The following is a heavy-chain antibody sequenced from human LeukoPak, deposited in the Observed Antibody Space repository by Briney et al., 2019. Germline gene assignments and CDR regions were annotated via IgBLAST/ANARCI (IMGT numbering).Heavy chain of an antibody. CDR1: GFIFNNFG. CDR2: ISIDGGGT. Sequence: GGSLRLSCAASGFIFNNFGLVSGRPAPGKGLEWVSGISIDGGGTTYADFVKGRFTISRDNSKNTLFLQMNSLRADATALYYCAKGSSGYFLDLWGQGTLVTVSS. V-gene: IGHV3-23*01. D-gene: IGHD3-22*01. J-gene: IGHJ5*02. CDR3: AKGSSGYFLDL.